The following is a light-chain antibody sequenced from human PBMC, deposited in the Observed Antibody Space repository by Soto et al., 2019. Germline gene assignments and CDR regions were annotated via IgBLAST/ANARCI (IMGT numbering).Light chain of an antibody. CDR3: GTWDSSLSAGV. CDR1: SSNIGNND. Sequence: QSVLTQPPSVSAAPGQKVSISCSGSSSNIGNNDVSWYQQVPGTAPKLLIYDNNERPSGVPDRFSGSKFGTSATLGITGLQTGDEADYYCGTWDSSLSAGVFGEGTKLTVL. V-gene: IGLV1-51*01. CDR2: DNN. J-gene: IGLJ2*01.